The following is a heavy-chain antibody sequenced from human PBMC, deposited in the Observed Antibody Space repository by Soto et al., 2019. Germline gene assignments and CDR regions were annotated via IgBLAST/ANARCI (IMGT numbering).Heavy chain of an antibody. CDR1: GDSLSSGGHY. D-gene: IGHD3-9*01. J-gene: IGHJ4*02. CDR3: ARVDHRGYFAILTDY. Sequence: SETLSLTCAVSGDSLSSGGHYWSWIRQHPGKGLEWIGHIYDSVNAYYSPSLRSRVTISADMSKNQFSLNLRSVTAADTAVYYCARVDHRGYFAILTDYWGQGTLVTVSS. V-gene: IGHV4-31*11. CDR2: IYDSVNA.